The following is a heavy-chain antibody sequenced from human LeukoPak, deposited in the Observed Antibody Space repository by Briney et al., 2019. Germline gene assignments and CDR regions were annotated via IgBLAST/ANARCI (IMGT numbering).Heavy chain of an antibody. Sequence: GGSLRLSCAASGFTFSSYAMSWVRQAPGKGLEWVSIISGSGGNTYNADSVKGRFTISRDNSKNTLYLQMNSLRAEDTAVYYCAKAGGYYDSSGYGPGNAFDIWGQGTMVTVSS. CDR3: AKAGGYYDSSGYGPGNAFDI. D-gene: IGHD3-22*01. CDR2: ISGSGGNT. CDR1: GFTFSSYA. V-gene: IGHV3-23*01. J-gene: IGHJ3*02.